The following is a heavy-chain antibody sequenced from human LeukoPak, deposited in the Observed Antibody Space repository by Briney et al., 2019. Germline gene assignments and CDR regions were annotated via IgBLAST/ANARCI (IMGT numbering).Heavy chain of an antibody. Sequence: GGSLRLSCAASGFTFSSYAMSWVRQAPGKGLEWVAVIWYDGSNKYYADSVKGRFTISRDNSKNTLYLQMNSLRAEDTAVYYCARDSSSYFSSSEFDYWGQGTLVTVSS. CDR1: GFTFSSYA. CDR2: IWYDGSNK. CDR3: ARDSSSYFSSSEFDY. J-gene: IGHJ4*02. V-gene: IGHV3-33*08. D-gene: IGHD6-6*01.